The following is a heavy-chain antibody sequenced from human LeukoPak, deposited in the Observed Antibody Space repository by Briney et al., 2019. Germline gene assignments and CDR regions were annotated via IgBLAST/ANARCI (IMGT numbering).Heavy chain of an antibody. CDR3: ARDLNYGDYLDY. Sequence: GGSLRLSCAASGFTVSSNYMSWVRQAPGKGLEWVSVIYSGGSTYYADSVKGRLTISRDNSKNTLYLQMNSLRAEDTAVYYCARDLNYGDYLDYWGQGTLVTVSS. CDR2: IYSGGST. D-gene: IGHD4-17*01. V-gene: IGHV3-66*02. CDR1: GFTVSSNY. J-gene: IGHJ4*02.